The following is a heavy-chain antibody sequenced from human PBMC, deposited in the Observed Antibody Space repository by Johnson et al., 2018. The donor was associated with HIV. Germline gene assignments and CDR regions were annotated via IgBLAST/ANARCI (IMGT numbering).Heavy chain of an antibody. V-gene: IGHV3-30*14. CDR2: ISYHGGST. D-gene: IGHD3-3*01. CDR1: GFTFSSYA. CDR3: ARDGSVFGVVGFFDI. J-gene: IGHJ3*02. Sequence: QVQLVESGGGLVQPGGSPRLSCAASGFTFSSYAMHWVRQAPGKGLEWVAVISYHGGSTYYADSVKGRFTISRDNSKNTLYLQMNSLRAEDTAVYYCARDGSVFGVVGFFDIWGQGTMVSVSS.